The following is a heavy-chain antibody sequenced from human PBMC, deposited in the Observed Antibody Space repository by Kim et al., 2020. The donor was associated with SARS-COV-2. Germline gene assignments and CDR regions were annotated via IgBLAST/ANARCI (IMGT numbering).Heavy chain of an antibody. CDR2: ISHSGST. D-gene: IGHD3-9*01. J-gene: IGHJ4*02. CDR1: GGSFSGYY. Sequence: SETLSLTCAVYGGSFSGYYWSWIRQSPGKGLEWIGEISHSGSTNYNPSLKSRVTISLDMSKSQFSLNLSSVPAADTAVYFCAGGLGYFDWLLYGSFDYWGQGALVIVSS. V-gene: IGHV4-34*01. CDR3: AGGLGYFDWLLYGSFDY.